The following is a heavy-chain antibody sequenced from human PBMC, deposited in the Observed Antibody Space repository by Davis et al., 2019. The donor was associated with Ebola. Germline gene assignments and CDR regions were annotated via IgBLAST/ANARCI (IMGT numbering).Heavy chain of an antibody. V-gene: IGHV1-46*01. CDR3: ARDPSYRYDYGGNSVRSDYFDY. CDR1: GYTFTSYY. D-gene: IGHD4-23*01. J-gene: IGHJ4*02. CDR2: INPSGGST. Sequence: ASVKVSCKASGYTFTSYYMHWVRQAPGQGLEWMGIINPSGGSTSYAQKFQGRVIMTRDTSTSTVYMELSSLRSEDTAVYYCARDPSYRYDYGGNSVRSDYFDYWGQGTLVTVSS.